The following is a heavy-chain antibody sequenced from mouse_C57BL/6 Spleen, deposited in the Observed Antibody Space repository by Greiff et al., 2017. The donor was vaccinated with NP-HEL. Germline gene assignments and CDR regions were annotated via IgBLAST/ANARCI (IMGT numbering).Heavy chain of an antibody. V-gene: IGHV14-2*01. D-gene: IGHD1-1*01. J-gene: IGHJ2*01. CDR3: ARSSSNCFDY. CDR2: IDPEDGET. CDR1: GYNFTDYY. Sequence: VQLQQPGAELVKPGASVKLSCTASGYNFTDYYMHWVKQRTEQGLEWIGRIDPEDGETKYDPKFKGKATITADTSSNTAYLQLSSLTSEDTAVYYCARSSSNCFDYWGQGTTLTASS.